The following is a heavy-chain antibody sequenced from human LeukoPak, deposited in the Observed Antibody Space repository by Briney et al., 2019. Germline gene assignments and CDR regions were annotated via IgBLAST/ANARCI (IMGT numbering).Heavy chain of an antibody. CDR2: ISSSGSTI. CDR1: GFTFSSYS. CDR3: ARVSRGGSYFQSEGRSDAFDI. Sequence: GGSLRLSCAASGFTFSSYSMNWVRQAPGKGLEWVSYISSSGSTIYYADSVKGRFTISRDNAKNSLYLQMNSLRAEDTAVHYCARVSRGGSYFQSEGRSDAFDIRGQGTMVTVSS. J-gene: IGHJ3*02. D-gene: IGHD1-26*01. V-gene: IGHV3-48*04.